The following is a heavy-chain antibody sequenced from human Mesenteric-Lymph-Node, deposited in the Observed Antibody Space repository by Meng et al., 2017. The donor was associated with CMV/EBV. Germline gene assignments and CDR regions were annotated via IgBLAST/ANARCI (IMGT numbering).Heavy chain of an antibody. CDR1: GFTFNSAW. CDR3: TTVGLSTSGWGQVNFDY. D-gene: IGHD6-19*01. J-gene: IGHJ4*02. Sequence: GESLKISCAASGFTFNSAWMSWVRQAPGKGLEWVGHIKSKPNGGTADYNAPVKGRFTISRDDSRKTLYLQINSLNIEDTAVYYCTTVGLSTSGWGQVNFDYWGQGTVVTVSS. V-gene: IGHV3-15*01. CDR2: IKSKPNGGTA.